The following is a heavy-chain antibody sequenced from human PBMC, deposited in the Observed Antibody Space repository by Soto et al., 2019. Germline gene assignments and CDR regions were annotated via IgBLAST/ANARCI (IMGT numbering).Heavy chain of an antibody. D-gene: IGHD2-2*01. V-gene: IGHV3-23*01. CDR2: ISGSGGTT. J-gene: IGHJ4*02. Sequence: GGSLRLSCVASGFIFSSYAMSWVRQALGKGLEWVSGISGSGGTTYYVDSVKGRFTISRDNSKNTLYLQMNSLRAEDTAIYYCAKTEDIAVIASLDHWGQGTLVTVSS. CDR3: AKTEDIAVIASLDH. CDR1: GFIFSSYA.